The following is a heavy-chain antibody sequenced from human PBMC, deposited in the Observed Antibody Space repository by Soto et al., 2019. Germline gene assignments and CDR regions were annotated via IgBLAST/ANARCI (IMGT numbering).Heavy chain of an antibody. J-gene: IGHJ2*01. CDR2: INPSSGGT. CDR3: ARQAYYAGSDPWYFDL. V-gene: IGHV1-46*01. CDR1: EYTFTSYY. D-gene: IGHD1-26*01. Sequence: GASVKVSCKASEYTFTSYYIHWVRQAPGQGLEWMGLINPSSGGTSFAQKFQGRMTMTRDTSTSIVYMDLSSVTSDDTAVYYCARQAYYAGSDPWYFDLWGRGTPVTVSS.